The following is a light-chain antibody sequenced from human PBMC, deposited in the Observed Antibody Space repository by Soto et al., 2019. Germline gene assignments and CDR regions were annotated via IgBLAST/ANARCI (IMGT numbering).Light chain of an antibody. J-gene: IGLJ1*01. CDR3: CSYAGSTTYV. V-gene: IGLV2-23*02. CDR1: SSDIGSYNL. CDR2: EVN. Sequence: QSALTQPASVSGSPGQSITISCTGTSSDIGSYNLVSWYQQHPGKAPKLIIYEVNKRPSGVSNRFSGSKSGNTASLTISGLQAEDEADYYCCSYAGSTTYVFGTVTQLTVL.